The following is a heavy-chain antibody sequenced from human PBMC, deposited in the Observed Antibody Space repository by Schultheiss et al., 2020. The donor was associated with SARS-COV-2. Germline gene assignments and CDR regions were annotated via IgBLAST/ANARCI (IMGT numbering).Heavy chain of an antibody. V-gene: IGHV4-59*01. D-gene: IGHD3-10*01. CDR2: IYYSGST. CDR3: ARDQRTMVRGVFDY. CDR1: GGSFSGYY. J-gene: IGHJ4*02. Sequence: SETLSLSCAVYGGSFSGYYWSWIRQPPGKGLEWIGYIYYSGSTNYNPSLKSRVTISVDTSKNQFSLKLSSVTAADTAVYYCARDQRTMVRGVFDYWGQGTLVTVSS.